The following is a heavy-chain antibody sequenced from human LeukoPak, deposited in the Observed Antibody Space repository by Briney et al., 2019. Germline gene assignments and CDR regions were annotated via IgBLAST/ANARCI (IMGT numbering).Heavy chain of an antibody. D-gene: IGHD3-22*01. J-gene: IGHJ4*02. CDR1: GFTFSSYS. Sequence: PGGSLRLSCAASGFTFSSYSMNWVRQAPGKGLEWVSSISSSSYIYYADSVKGRFTISRDNAKNSLYLQMNSLRAEDTAVYYCARDLPYYDSSGYPYFDYWGQGTLVTVSS. V-gene: IGHV3-21*01. CDR3: ARDLPYYDSSGYPYFDY. CDR2: ISSSSYI.